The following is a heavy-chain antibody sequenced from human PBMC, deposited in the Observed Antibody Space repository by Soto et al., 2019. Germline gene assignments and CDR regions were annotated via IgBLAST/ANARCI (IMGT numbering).Heavy chain of an antibody. CDR2: ISGGDGVT. V-gene: IGHV3-23*01. Sequence: EVQLLESGGGLVQPGGSLRLSCAASGFTFGTYAMSWVRQAPEKGLEWVSAISGGDGVTCYADSAKGRFTISRDNSKNTVFLQMNRLRVEDTAIYYCAKDRSYPRDYFDDWGQGTLVTVSS. CDR3: AKDRSYPRDYFDD. CDR1: GFTFGTYA. D-gene: IGHD1-26*01. J-gene: IGHJ4*02.